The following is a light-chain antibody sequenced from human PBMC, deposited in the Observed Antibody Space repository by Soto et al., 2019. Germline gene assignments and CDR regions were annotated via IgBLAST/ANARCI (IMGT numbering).Light chain of an antibody. CDR2: EVN. V-gene: IGLV2-14*01. Sequence: QSALTQPASVSGSPGQSITVSCTGTSNDVGAYKFVSWYQHHPGKAPKLLLYEVNNRPTGVSNRFSGSKSDNTASLTISGLQAEDEADYFCASYTSSGTYVLFGGGTKLTFL. CDR3: ASYTSSGTYVL. CDR1: SNDVGAYKF. J-gene: IGLJ2*01.